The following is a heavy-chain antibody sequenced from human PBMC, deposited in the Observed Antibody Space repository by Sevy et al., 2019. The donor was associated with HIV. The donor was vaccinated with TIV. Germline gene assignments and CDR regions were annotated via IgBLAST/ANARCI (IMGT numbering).Heavy chain of an antibody. CDR3: TTTYGSGSYYNRYYYGMDV. Sequence: GGSLRLSCTASGFTFGDYAMSWVRQAPGKGLEWVGFIRSKAYGGTTEYAASVKGRFTISRDDSKSIAYLQMNSLKTEDTAVYYCTTTYGSGSYYNRYYYGMDVWGQGTTVTVSS. D-gene: IGHD3-10*01. V-gene: IGHV3-49*04. CDR1: GFTFGDYA. CDR2: IRSKAYGGTT. J-gene: IGHJ6*02.